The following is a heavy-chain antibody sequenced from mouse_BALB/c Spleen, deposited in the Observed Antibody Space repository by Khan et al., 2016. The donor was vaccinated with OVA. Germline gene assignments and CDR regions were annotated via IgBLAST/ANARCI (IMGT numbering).Heavy chain of an antibody. J-gene: IGHJ2*01. Sequence: DVHLVESGGGLVQPGGSLKLSCAASGFTFSSYGMSWVRQTPDKRLELVATINSNGGSTYYPDSVKGRFTISRDNAKNTLYLKMSSRKSEDTAMYYCARMARTINWGQGTTLTVSS. CDR3: ARMARTIN. CDR1: GFTFSSYG. CDR2: INSNGGST. V-gene: IGHV5-6-3*01.